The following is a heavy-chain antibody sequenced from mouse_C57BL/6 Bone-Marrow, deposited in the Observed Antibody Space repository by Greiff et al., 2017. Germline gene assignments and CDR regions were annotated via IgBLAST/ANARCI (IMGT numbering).Heavy chain of an antibody. CDR2: ISDGGSYT. CDR3: AGTGHYFDY. V-gene: IGHV5-4*01. D-gene: IGHD4-1*01. CDR1: GFTFSSYA. Sequence: EVHLVESGGGLVKPGGSLKLFCAASGFTFSSYAMSWVRQTPEKRLEWVATISDGGSYTYYPDNVKGRFTISRDNAKNNLYLQMSHLKSEDTAMYYCAGTGHYFDYWGQGTTLTVSS. J-gene: IGHJ2*01.